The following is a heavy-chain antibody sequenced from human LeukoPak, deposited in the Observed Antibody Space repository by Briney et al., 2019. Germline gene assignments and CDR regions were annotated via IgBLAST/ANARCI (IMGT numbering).Heavy chain of an antibody. D-gene: IGHD3-3*01. Sequence: PGRSLRLSCAASGFTFSRYGMHWVRQAPGKGLEWVAVISYDGSNKYYADSVKGRFTISRDNSKNTLYLQMNSLRAEDTAVYYCAKGRGVYDLWSGYYTFDYWGQGTLVTVSS. CDR3: AKGRGVYDLWSGYYTFDY. CDR1: GFTFSRYG. V-gene: IGHV3-30*18. CDR2: ISYDGSNK. J-gene: IGHJ4*02.